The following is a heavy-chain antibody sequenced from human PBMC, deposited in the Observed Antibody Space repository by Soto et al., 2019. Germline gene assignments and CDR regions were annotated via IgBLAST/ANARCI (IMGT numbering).Heavy chain of an antibody. J-gene: IGHJ5*02. V-gene: IGHV3-74*01. CDR2: INSDASHT. D-gene: IGHD2-2*01. CDR3: VRDGNCITNSCYGNWFDP. CDR1: GFTFSTYW. Sequence: EVQLVESGGGLVQPGGSLRLSCAASGFTFSTYWMHWIRQVPGKGLEWVSRINSDASHTYYADSVKGRFTISRDNAKNTMHLERNILSAEDTAVYYCVRDGNCITNSCYGNWFDPWGQGTLVTVSS.